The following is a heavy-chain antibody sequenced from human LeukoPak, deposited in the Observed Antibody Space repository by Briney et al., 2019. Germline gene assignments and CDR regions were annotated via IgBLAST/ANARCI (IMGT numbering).Heavy chain of an antibody. CDR3: AKGREPYGDSRFDY. CDR2: ISGSGSSA. J-gene: IGHJ4*02. Sequence: GGSLRLSCAASGFTFSNYAMSWVRQAPGKGLEWVSTISGSGSSAYYADSVKGRFTISRDNSENTLYLQMSSLRVEDTAVYYCAKGREPYGDSRFDYWGQGTLVTVSS. CDR1: GFTFSNYA. D-gene: IGHD4-17*01. V-gene: IGHV3-23*01.